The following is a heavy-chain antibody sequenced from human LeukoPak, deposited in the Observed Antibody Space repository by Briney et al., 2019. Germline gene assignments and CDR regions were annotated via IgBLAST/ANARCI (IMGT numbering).Heavy chain of an antibody. CDR1: GGSVTSYY. J-gene: IGHJ4*02. Sequence: PSETLSLTCTVSGGSVTSYYWSWIRQPPGKGLEWIGYIYNTGSTNYNPSLKSRVTISLDTSKNQFSLNLRSVTAADTAVYFCATDGHYGDRYFFDYWGLGTLVTVSS. V-gene: IGHV4-59*02. CDR2: IYNTGST. CDR3: ATDGHYGDRYFFDY. D-gene: IGHD4-17*01.